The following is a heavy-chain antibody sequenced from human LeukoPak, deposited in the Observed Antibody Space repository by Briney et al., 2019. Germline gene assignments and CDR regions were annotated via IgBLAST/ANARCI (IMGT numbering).Heavy chain of an antibody. J-gene: IGHJ4*02. CDR3: AREEVVGYWASWYYFDY. D-gene: IGHD2-2*01. CDR2: INPSGGST. CDR1: GYTFTSYY. Sequence: ASVKVSCKASGYTFTSYYMHWVRQAPGQGLEWMGIINPSGGSTSYAQKFQGRVTMTRDTSTSTVYMELSSLRSEDTAVCYCAREEVVGYWASWYYFDYWGQGTLVTVSS. V-gene: IGHV1-46*01.